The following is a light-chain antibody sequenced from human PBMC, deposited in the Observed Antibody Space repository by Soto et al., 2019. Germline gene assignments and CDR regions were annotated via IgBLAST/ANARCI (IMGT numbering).Light chain of an antibody. J-gene: IGKJ1*01. CDR3: LQDYNYPCT. CDR2: VTA. Sequence: AIQMTHSPSSLSASVGSRVTITCRASQGIRNDLCWYQQKPGKAPKLLIYVTASLQSGVPSRFSGSGSGTDFNLTISSLQPEDFATYYCLQDYNYPCTFGQGTKVEIK. V-gene: IGKV1-6*01. CDR1: QGIRND.